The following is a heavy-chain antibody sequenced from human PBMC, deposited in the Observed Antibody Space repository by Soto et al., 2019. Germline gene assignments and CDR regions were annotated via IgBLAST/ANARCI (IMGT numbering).Heavy chain of an antibody. CDR2: IYHSGST. CDR1: GGSISSGGYS. Sequence: SETLSLTCAVSGGSISSGGYSWSWIRQPPGKGLEWIGYIYHSGSTYYNPSLKSRVTISVDRSKNQFSLKLSSVTAADTAVYYCARAIRHHYYYYGMDVWGQGTTVTVSS. J-gene: IGHJ6*02. CDR3: ARAIRHHYYYYGMDV. D-gene: IGHD3-9*01. V-gene: IGHV4-30-2*01.